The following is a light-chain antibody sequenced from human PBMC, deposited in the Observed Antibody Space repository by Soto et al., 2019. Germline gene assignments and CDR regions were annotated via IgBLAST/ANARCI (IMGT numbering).Light chain of an antibody. CDR1: QGISYY. CDR3: HQYNYWPRT. V-gene: IGKV1-27*01. J-gene: IGKJ1*01. Sequence: DFQMNQKPSSLSASVGDRVTITCRASQGISYYLAWYQQKAGEAPKLLIYATSTLQSRVPSRFSGSGSGTDFTLTISSLQSEDFAIYYCHQYNYWPRTVGQGTKVDI. CDR2: ATS.